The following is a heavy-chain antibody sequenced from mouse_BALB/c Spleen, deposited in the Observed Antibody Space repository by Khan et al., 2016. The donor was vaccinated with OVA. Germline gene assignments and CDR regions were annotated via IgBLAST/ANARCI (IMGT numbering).Heavy chain of an antibody. V-gene: IGHV1-85*01. D-gene: IGHD1-1*02. CDR1: GYTFTSYD. CDR3: ARHDYGGNLDWYFDV. Sequence: QVQLQQSGAELVKPGASVKLSCKASGYTFTSYDINWVRQRPEQGLEWIGWIFPGDDSTKYNEKFKGKATLTTDKSSSTAYMQPSRLTSEDSAVYSCARHDYGGNLDWYFDVWSAGTTVTVSA. CDR2: IFPGDDST. J-gene: IGHJ1*01.